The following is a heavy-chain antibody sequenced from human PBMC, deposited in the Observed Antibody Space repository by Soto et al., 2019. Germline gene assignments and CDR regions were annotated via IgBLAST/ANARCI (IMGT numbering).Heavy chain of an antibody. Sequence: QVQLVESGEAVFKPGRPLDLPFEPPGLPSRTIGCPWSAQPQGKGLGGVALIWYDGNNKYYVDSVKGRFTISRDNSKNTLYLQMNSLRAEDTAVYYCARDYRTSSSSPWFDPWGQGTLVTVSS. J-gene: IGHJ5*02. CDR3: ARDYRTSSSSPWFDP. D-gene: IGHD6-6*01. CDR2: IWYDGNNK. CDR1: GLPSRTIG. V-gene: IGHV3-33*01.